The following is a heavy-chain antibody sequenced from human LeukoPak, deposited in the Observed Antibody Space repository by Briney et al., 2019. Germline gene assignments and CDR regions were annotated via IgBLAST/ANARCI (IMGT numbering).Heavy chain of an antibody. D-gene: IGHD4-17*01. V-gene: IGHV4-30-2*01. CDR1: GDSISRGGYP. Sequence: ASQTLSLTCAVSGDSISRGGYPWSPIPQPPGKGLERFGYIYHSGSTYYNPSLKSRVTISVDRSKNQFSLKLSSVTAADTAVYYRARVNYGDHGLAAFDIWGQGTMLTVSS. CDR3: ARVNYGDHGLAAFDI. CDR2: IYHSGST. J-gene: IGHJ3*02.